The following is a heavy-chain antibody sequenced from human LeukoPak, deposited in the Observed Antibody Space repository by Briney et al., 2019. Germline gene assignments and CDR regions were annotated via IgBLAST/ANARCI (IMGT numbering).Heavy chain of an antibody. CDR2: ISSSGSTI. D-gene: IGHD2-15*01. V-gene: IGHV3-48*04. J-gene: IGHJ6*03. CDR1: GFTFSSYG. Sequence: GGSLRLSCAASGFTFSSYGMSWVRQAPGKGLEWVSYISSSGSTIYYADSVKGRFTISRDNAKNSLYLQMNSLRAEDTAVYYCARGHGVVYYYMDVWGKGTTVTISS. CDR3: ARGHGVVYYYMDV.